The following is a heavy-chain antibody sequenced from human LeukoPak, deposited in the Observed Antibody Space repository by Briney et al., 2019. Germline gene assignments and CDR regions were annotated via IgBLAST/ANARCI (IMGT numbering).Heavy chain of an antibody. V-gene: IGHV4-59*01. D-gene: IGHD5-18*01. Sequence: NPSETLSLTCTVSGGSISSYYWSWIRQPPGKGLEWIGYIYYSGSTNYNPSLKSRVTISVETSKNQFSLKLSSVIAADTAVYYCARVERQLWLRYPSYWFDPWGQGILVTVSS. CDR3: ARVERQLWLRYPSYWFDP. J-gene: IGHJ5*02. CDR1: GGSISSYY. CDR2: IYYSGST.